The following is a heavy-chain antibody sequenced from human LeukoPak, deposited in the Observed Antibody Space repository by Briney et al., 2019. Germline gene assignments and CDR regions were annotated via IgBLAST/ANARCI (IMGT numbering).Heavy chain of an antibody. CDR2: IYHSGST. CDR1: GGSISSGGYS. D-gene: IGHD2-15*01. Sequence: PSETLSLTCAVSGGSISSGGYSWSWIRQPPGKGLEWIGYIYHSGSTYYNPSLKSRVTISVDRSKNQFSLKLSSVTAADTAVYYCARESGGKREDHDAFDIWGQGTMVTVSS. J-gene: IGHJ3*02. CDR3: ARESGGKREDHDAFDI. V-gene: IGHV4-30-2*01.